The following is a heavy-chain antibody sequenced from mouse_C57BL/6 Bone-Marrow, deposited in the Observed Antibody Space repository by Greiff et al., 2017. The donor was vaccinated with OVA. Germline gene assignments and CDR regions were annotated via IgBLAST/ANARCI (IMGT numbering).Heavy chain of an antibody. CDR2: ISGGGGNT. CDR1: GFTFSSYT. J-gene: IGHJ3*01. Sequence: EVKLVESGGGLVKPGGSLKLSCAASGFTFSSYTMPWVRQTPEKRLEWVATISGGGGNTYYPDSVKGRFTISRDNAKNTLYLQMRSLRSEDTALYYCARQDYYGSPWFAYWGQGTLVTVSA. D-gene: IGHD1-1*01. V-gene: IGHV5-9*01. CDR3: ARQDYYGSPWFAY.